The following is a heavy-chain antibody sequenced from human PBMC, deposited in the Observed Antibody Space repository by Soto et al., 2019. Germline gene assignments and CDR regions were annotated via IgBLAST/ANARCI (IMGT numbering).Heavy chain of an antibody. D-gene: IGHD3-22*01. J-gene: IGHJ4*02. V-gene: IGHV1-69*12. Sequence: QVHLVQSGAEVREPGSSVKVSCKTSGGTVSDYALNLVRLVPGHGLEWMGGIIPVFRATTYTQKFQGRLTISADEQATTFYMDITGLTSDATAIYYCATTVDGHSDSSGYSLPFISWGQGTLVTVSS. CDR1: GGTVSDYA. CDR3: ATTVDGHSDSSGYSLPFIS. CDR2: IIPVFRAT.